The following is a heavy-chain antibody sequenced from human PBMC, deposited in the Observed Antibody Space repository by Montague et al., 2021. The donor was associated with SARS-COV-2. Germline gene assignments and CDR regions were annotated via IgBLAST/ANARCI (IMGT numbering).Heavy chain of an antibody. D-gene: IGHD2-21*02. J-gene: IGHJ2*01. CDR1: GDSVSSNIAT. V-gene: IGHV6-1*01. Sequence: CAISGDSVSSNIATWSWIRQSPSRGLEWLGRTYYRSKWYNDYAVSVKSRVIINPDTSNNRISLQLNSVTPEDTAVYYCARAYCGGDCYFYWYFGLWGRGTRVAVA. CDR3: ARAYCGGDCYFYWYFGL. CDR2: TYYRSKWYN.